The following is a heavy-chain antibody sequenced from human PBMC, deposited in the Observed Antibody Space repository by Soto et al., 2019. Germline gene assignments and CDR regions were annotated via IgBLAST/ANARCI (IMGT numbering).Heavy chain of an antibody. CDR3: IVRYPYYFDY. J-gene: IGHJ4*02. V-gene: IGHV3-15*07. D-gene: IGHD2-21*01. CDR1: GFTFSNAW. Sequence: EVQLVESGGGLVKPGGSLRLSCAASGFTFSNAWVNWVRQAPGKGLAWVGRIKSKTDGGTTDYAAPVKGRFTISRDDSKNTLYLQMNSLKTEDTAVYYCIVRYPYYFDYWGQGTLVTVSS. CDR2: IKSKTDGGTT.